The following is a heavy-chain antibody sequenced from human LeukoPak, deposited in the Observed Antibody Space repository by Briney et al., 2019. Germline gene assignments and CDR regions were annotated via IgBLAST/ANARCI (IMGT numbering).Heavy chain of an antibody. CDR2: MHYSGSA. D-gene: IGHD4-23*01. V-gene: IGHV4-59*01. Sequence: SETLSLTCTVSGCSISTYYWTWIRQPLGMGLEWIGYMHYSGSANYNPSLTSRVTISIDTSKNQFSLKLSSVTAADTAVYYCGAYGGNYFDYWGLGTLVTVSS. J-gene: IGHJ4*02. CDR3: GAYGGNYFDY. CDR1: GCSISTYY.